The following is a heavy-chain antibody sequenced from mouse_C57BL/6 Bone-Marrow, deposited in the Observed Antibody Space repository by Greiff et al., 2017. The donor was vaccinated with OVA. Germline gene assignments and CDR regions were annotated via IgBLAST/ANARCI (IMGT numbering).Heavy chain of an antibody. V-gene: IGHV1-42*01. Sequence: EVQRVESGPELVKPGASVKISCKASGYSFTGYYMNWVKQSPEKSLEWIGEINPSTGGTTYNQKFKAKATLTVDKSSSKAYMQLKSLTSEDSAVYYCARLGGYGWFAYWGKGTLVAVSA. CDR2: INPSTGGT. D-gene: IGHD2-2*01. CDR1: GYSFTGYY. CDR3: ARLGGYGWFAY. J-gene: IGHJ3*01.